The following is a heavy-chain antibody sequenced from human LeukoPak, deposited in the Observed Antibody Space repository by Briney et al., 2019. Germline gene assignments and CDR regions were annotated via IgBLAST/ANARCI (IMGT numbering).Heavy chain of an antibody. Sequence: GGSLRLSCAASGFTFSKYGMQWVRQAPGKGLEWVAVIWSDGSDRHYADSVKRRFTISRDNYKNTVYLEMNSLRVEDTAIYYCARDGGCSGGNCYQRFDSWGQGTLVTVSS. CDR1: GFTFSKYG. CDR2: IWSDGSDR. CDR3: ARDGGCSGGNCYQRFDS. V-gene: IGHV3-33*01. J-gene: IGHJ4*02. D-gene: IGHD2-15*01.